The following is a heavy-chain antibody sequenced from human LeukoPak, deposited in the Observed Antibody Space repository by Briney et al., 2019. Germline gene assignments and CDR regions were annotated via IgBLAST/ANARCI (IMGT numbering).Heavy chain of an antibody. CDR1: GYTFTSYG. CDR3: ATLGYCSGGSCYVY. V-gene: IGHV1-18*01. D-gene: IGHD2-15*01. CDR2: ISAYNGNT. Sequence: AASVKVSCKASGYTFTSYGISWVRQAPGQGLEWMGWISAYNGNTNYAQKLQGRVTMTTDTSTSTAYMELRSLRSDDTAVYYCATLGYCSGGSCYVYWGQGTPVTVSS. J-gene: IGHJ4*02.